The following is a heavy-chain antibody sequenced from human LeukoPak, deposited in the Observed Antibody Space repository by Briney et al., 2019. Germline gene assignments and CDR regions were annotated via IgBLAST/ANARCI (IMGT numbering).Heavy chain of an antibody. J-gene: IGHJ4*02. CDR3: ARGPSLWFGESLGLLWY. Sequence: GASVKVSRKASGYTFTSYCMHWVRQAPGQGLEWMGIINPSGGSTSYAQKFQGRVTMTRDTSTSTVYMELSSLRSEDTAVYYCARGPSLWFGESLGLLWYWGQGTLVTVSS. CDR2: INPSGGST. V-gene: IGHV1-46*01. D-gene: IGHD3-10*01. CDR1: GYTFTSYC.